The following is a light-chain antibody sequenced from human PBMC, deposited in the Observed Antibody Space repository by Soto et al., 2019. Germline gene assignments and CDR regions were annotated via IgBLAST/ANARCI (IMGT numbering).Light chain of an antibody. V-gene: IGLV1-40*01. CDR2: GNS. CDR1: SSNIGAGYD. J-gene: IGLJ1*01. CDR3: QSYDSSLRD. Sequence: QSVLTQPPSVFGAPGQRVTISCTGSSSNIGAGYDVHWYQQLPGTAPKLLIYGNSNRPSGVPDRFSGSKSGTSASLAITGLQAEDEADYYCQSYDSSLRDFGTGTKLTVL.